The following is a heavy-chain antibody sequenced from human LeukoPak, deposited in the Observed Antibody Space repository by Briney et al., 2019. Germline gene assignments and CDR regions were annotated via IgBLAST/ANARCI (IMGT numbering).Heavy chain of an antibody. V-gene: IGHV3-7*05. D-gene: IGHD3-9*01. Sequence: PGGSLRLSCAVSGFTFNSYWMSWVRQAPGKGLEWVANIKQDGSAKSYVDSVKGRFTISRDNAKNSLYLQMNSLRADDTAVYYCARDHKPYYDILTGNNWFDPWGQGTLVTVSS. J-gene: IGHJ5*02. CDR2: IKQDGSAK. CDR1: GFTFNSYW. CDR3: ARDHKPYYDILTGNNWFDP.